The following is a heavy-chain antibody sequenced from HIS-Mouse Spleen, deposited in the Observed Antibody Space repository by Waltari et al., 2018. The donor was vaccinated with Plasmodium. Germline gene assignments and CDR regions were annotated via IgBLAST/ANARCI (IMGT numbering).Heavy chain of an antibody. CDR3: ARDLAAAGHFDY. CDR2: INPNSGGT. Sequence: QVQLVQSGAEVKKPGASVKVSCKASGYTFTGYYMHWVRQAPGQGIEWMGWINPNSGGTNYAQKLKGRVTMTRDTSISTAYMELSRLRSDDTAVYYCARDLAAAGHFDYWGQGTLVTVSS. CDR1: GYTFTGYY. J-gene: IGHJ4*02. V-gene: IGHV1-2*02. D-gene: IGHD6-13*01.